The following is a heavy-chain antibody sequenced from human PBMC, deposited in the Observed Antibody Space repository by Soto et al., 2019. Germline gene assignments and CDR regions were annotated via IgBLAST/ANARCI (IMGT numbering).Heavy chain of an antibody. D-gene: IGHD4-17*01. CDR2: IFHSGNT. Sequence: PSETLSLTCAVSGGSISSSNWWSWVRQPPGKGLEWIGEIFHSGNTNYNPSLKSRVTMAVDKSRNRFTPKLRSVTAADTAVYYCARSDGYGDPYYYYYYGMDVWGQGTTVTVSS. V-gene: IGHV4-4*02. CDR3: ARSDGYGDPYYYYYYGMDV. CDR1: GGSISSSNW. J-gene: IGHJ6*02.